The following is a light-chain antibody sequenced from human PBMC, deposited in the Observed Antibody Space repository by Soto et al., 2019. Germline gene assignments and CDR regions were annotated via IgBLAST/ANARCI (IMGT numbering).Light chain of an antibody. CDR2: GAF. Sequence: EIVMTQSPVTLSVSPGERATLSCRASQSVRSNLAWYQQKPGQAPSLLIYGAFTRATGIPTRFSGTGSGTEFTLTISSLQPDDFATYFCQHYNNYPWTFGQGTKVDIK. V-gene: IGKV3-15*01. CDR1: QSVRSN. CDR3: QHYNNYPWT. J-gene: IGKJ1*01.